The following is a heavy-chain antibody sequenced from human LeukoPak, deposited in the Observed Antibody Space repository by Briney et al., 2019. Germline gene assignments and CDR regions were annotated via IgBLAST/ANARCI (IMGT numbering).Heavy chain of an antibody. CDR1: GGSISSGNYS. Sequence: PSETLSLTCAVSGGSISSGNYSWSWIRQPPGKGLEWIGHIYHSGNTNYNPSLKSRVTISVDRSKNHFSLKLRSVTAADTAVYYCARGLLGLSIDYWGQGTLVTVSS. CDR3: ARGLLGLSIDY. J-gene: IGHJ4*02. D-gene: IGHD2/OR15-2a*01. CDR2: IYHSGNT. V-gene: IGHV4-30-2*01.